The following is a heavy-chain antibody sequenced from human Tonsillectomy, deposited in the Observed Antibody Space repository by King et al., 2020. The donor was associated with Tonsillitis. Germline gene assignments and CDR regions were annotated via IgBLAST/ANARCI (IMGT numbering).Heavy chain of an antibody. CDR2: IYSGDST. D-gene: IGHD3-22*01. Sequence: VQLVESGGGLVQPGGSLRLSCAASGFNVSSNYMSCVRQAPGKGLEWFSIIYSGDSTYYTDSVKGRFTISREHFKNTLYLQMNSLRAEDTAVYYCARDLVSEGSGYYYGGFDYWGQGTLVTVSS. J-gene: IGHJ4*02. CDR1: GFNVSSNY. CDR3: ARDLVSEGSGYYYGGFDY. V-gene: IGHV3-66*01.